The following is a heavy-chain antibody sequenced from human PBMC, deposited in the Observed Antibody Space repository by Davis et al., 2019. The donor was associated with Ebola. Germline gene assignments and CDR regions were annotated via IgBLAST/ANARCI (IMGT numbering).Heavy chain of an antibody. CDR3: ARRGIAYYYDSSGYYSHHAFDI. CDR1: GGSISSYY. Sequence: PETLSLTCTVSGGSISSYYWSWIRQPPGKGLEWIGYIYYSGSTNYNPSLKSRVTISVDTSKNQFSLKLSSVTAADTAVYYCARRGIAYYYDSSGYYSHHAFDIWGQGTMVTVSS. D-gene: IGHD3-22*01. V-gene: IGHV4-59*08. J-gene: IGHJ3*02. CDR2: IYYSGST.